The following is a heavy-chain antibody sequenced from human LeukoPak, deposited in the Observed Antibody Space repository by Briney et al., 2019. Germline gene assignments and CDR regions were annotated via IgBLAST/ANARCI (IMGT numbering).Heavy chain of an antibody. V-gene: IGHV1-18*01. Sequence: ASVKVSCKASGYTFTSYGISWVRQAPGQGLEWMGWISAYNGNTNYAQKLQGRFTMTTDTSTSTAYMELRSLRSDDTAVYYCARDARRYCSGGSCYSDYWGQGTLVTVSS. CDR1: GYTFTSYG. CDR3: ARDARRYCSGGSCYSDY. CDR2: ISAYNGNT. J-gene: IGHJ4*02. D-gene: IGHD2-15*01.